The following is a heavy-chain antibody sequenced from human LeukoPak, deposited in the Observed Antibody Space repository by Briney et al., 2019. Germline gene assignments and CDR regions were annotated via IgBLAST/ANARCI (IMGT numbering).Heavy chain of an antibody. D-gene: IGHD6-19*01. V-gene: IGHV3-30-3*01. Sequence: GGSLRLSCAASGFTFSGYPIHWVRQAPGKGLEWVAVISYDGSNKYYADSVKGRFTISRDNSKNTLYLQMNSLRAEDTAVYYCAREHSSGWSYNWLDPWGQGTLVTVSS. J-gene: IGHJ5*02. CDR1: GFTFSGYP. CDR2: ISYDGSNK. CDR3: AREHSSGWSYNWLDP.